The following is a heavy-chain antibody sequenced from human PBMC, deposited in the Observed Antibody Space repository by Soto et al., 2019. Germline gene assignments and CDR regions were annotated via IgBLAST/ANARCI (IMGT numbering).Heavy chain of an antibody. CDR2: IYWDDDK. D-gene: IGHD2-21*01. CDR3: AHRAPIAYFDY. J-gene: IGHJ4*02. CDR1: GFSLSTSGVG. Sequence: QITLKESGPTLVKPTQTLTLTCTFSGFSLSTSGVGVAWIRQPPGKALEWLALIYWDDDKRYSPSLTSRITITKDTSKNQVVLTMTNMDPVDTATYYGAHRAPIAYFDYWGQGTLVTVSS. V-gene: IGHV2-5*02.